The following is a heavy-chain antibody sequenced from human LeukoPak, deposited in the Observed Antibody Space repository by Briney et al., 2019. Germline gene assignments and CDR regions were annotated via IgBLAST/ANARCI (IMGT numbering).Heavy chain of an antibody. CDR2: VFYSGTT. D-gene: IGHD4-17*01. J-gene: IGHJ2*01. V-gene: IGHV4-39*01. CDR3: ARLARSTRDYSWHFDL. Sequence: SETLSLTCTVSGGSVSSNNYYWTWLRQPPGMGLQWIGTVFYSGTTYYNPSLKSRATTSVDTSKNQFSLKLSSVTVADMAVYHCARLARSTRDYSWHFDLWGRGTLVTVSS. CDR1: GGSVSSNNYY.